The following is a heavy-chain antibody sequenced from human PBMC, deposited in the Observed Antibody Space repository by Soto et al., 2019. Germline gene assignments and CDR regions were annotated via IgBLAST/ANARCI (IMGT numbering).Heavy chain of an antibody. Sequence: QVQVVQSGVEGRRPGSSVKVSCKASGDTSKTGVISWVRQAPGQGLEGMGGIIPLFGTTDFAQRFQGRLTITTDESTTTAYMELSRLRSEDTATYYCAAELGFGKLSVVWGQGTTVIVSS. CDR1: GDTSKTGV. CDR3: AAELGFGKLSVV. V-gene: IGHV1-69*01. J-gene: IGHJ6*02. CDR2: IIPLFGTT. D-gene: IGHD3-10*01.